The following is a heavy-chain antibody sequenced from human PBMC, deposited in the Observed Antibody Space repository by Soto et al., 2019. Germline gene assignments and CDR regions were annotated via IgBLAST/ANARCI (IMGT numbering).Heavy chain of an antibody. CDR1: GGSISSYY. D-gene: IGHD3-10*01. Sequence: PSETLSLTCTVSGGSISSYYWSWIRQPPGKGLEWIGYIYYSGSTNYNPSLKSRVTISVDTSKNQFSLKLSSVTAADTAVYYCARRSMGFGELLSEAYYYGMDVWGQGTTVTVSS. J-gene: IGHJ6*02. V-gene: IGHV4-59*08. CDR3: ARRSMGFGELLSEAYYYGMDV. CDR2: IYYSGST.